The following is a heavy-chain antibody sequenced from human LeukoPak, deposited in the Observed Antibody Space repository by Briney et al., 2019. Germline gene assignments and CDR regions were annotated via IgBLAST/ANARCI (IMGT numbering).Heavy chain of an antibody. Sequence: ASVKVSCKASGYTFTGYYMHWVRQAPGQGLEWMGWISAYNGNTNYAQKLQGRVTMTTDTSTSTAYMELRSLRSDDTAVYYCARDSHYYDSSEWGQGTLVTVSS. CDR3: ARDSHYYDSSE. V-gene: IGHV1-18*04. CDR1: GYTFTGYY. D-gene: IGHD3-22*01. CDR2: ISAYNGNT. J-gene: IGHJ4*02.